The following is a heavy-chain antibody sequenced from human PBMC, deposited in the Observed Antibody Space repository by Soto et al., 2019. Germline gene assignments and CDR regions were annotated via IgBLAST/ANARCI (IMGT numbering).Heavy chain of an antibody. CDR1: GGTFSSYA. V-gene: IGHV1-69*01. J-gene: IGHJ6*02. CDR3: ARGQFHHVSNYYYALDV. CDR2: FIPMFNRP. Sequence: QVQLVQSGAEVKKPGSSVKVSCKASGGTFSSYAISWVRQAPGQGLEWMGGFIPMFNRPHSARKFQGRVTITADESTSTADMDLSSLRSEDTAVYYCARGQFHHVSNYYYALDVWGQGTTVTVSS.